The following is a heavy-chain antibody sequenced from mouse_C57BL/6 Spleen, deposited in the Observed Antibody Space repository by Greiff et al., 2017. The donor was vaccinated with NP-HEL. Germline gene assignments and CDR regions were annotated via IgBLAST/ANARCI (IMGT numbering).Heavy chain of an antibody. V-gene: IGHV5-9*01. CDR1: GFTFSSYT. CDR3: ARQAYYDYDGGAWFAY. J-gene: IGHJ3*01. D-gene: IGHD2-4*01. CDR2: ISGGGGNT. Sequence: EVQGVESGGGLVKPGGSLKLSCAASGFTFSSYTMSWVRQTPEKRLEWVATISGGGGNTYYPDSVKGRFTISRDNAKNTLYLQMSSLRSEDTALYYCARQAYYDYDGGAWFAYWGQGTLVTVSA.